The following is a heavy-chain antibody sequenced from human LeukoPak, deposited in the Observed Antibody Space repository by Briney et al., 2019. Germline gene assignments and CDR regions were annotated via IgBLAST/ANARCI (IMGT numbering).Heavy chain of an antibody. Sequence: PSETLSLTCTVSGGSISSSSYYWGWIRQPPGKGLEWIGSIYYSGSTYYNPSLKSRVTISVDTSKNQFSLKLSSVTAADTAVYYCASPHDYGVEFDYWGQGTLVTVSS. CDR2: IYYSGST. J-gene: IGHJ4*02. D-gene: IGHD4-17*01. CDR1: GGSISSSSYY. V-gene: IGHV4-39*07. CDR3: ASPHDYGVEFDY.